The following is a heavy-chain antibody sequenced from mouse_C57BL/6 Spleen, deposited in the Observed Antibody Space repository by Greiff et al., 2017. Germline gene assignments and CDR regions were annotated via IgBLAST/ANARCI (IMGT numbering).Heavy chain of an antibody. D-gene: IGHD4-1*01. J-gene: IGHJ3*01. CDR2: INPSSGYT. CDR1: GYTFTNYW. CDR3: ARAWECDGAWFAY. Sequence: QVQLKQSGAELVKPGASVKISCKASGYTFTNYWMHWVKQRPGQGLEWIGYINPSSGYTKYNQKFKDKATLTADKSSSTAYMQLRSLTYEDSAVSYCARAWECDGAWFAYWGQGTLVTVSA. V-gene: IGHV1-7*01.